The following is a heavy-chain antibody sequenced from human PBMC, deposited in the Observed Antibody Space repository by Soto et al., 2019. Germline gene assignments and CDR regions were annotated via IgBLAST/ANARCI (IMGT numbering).Heavy chain of an antibody. Sequence: QITLKESGPTLVKPTQTLTLTCSFSGFSLSTIGGAVGWIRQPPGKALEFLALVFWDDDKRYNPSLKSRLTSTQDASKNQVVLTMTNLDPVDTASYNSEQAFLVSGSYTGDRFDSWGQGNLVIVSS. CDR1: GFSLSTIGGA. V-gene: IGHV2-5*02. J-gene: IGHJ5*01. CDR3: EQAFLVSGSYTGDRFDS. CDR2: VFWDDDK. D-gene: IGHD3-10*01.